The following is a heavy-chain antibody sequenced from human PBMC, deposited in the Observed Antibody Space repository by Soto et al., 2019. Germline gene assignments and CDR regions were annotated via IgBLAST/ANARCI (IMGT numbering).Heavy chain of an antibody. J-gene: IGHJ2*01. CDR3: ARSQGTQWLGPSGYFDL. CDR2: INHSGST. D-gene: IGHD6-19*01. Sequence: QVQLQQWGAGLLKPSETLSLTCAVYGGSFSGYYWSWIRQPPGKGLEWIGEINHSGSTNYNPSLKSRVTISVDTSKNQFSLKLSSVTAADTAVYYCARSQGTQWLGPSGYFDLWGRGTLVTVSS. V-gene: IGHV4-34*01. CDR1: GGSFSGYY.